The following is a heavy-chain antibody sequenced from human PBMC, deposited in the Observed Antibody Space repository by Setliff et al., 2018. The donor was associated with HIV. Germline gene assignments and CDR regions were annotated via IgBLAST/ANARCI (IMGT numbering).Heavy chain of an antibody. D-gene: IGHD2-2*01. CDR2: IDTDNGYR. CDR3: ARWCAAAGCYPAIYHFDS. J-gene: IGHJ4*02. CDR1: GYTFSEYA. Sequence: ASVMVSCKASGYTFSEYAIHWVRQAPGQRPEWMGRIDTDNGYRRYSPKLQGRVTITKDTSANTAYMELRGLRSEDTAVYYCARWCAAAGCYPAIYHFDSWGQGTLVTVSS. V-gene: IGHV1-3*04.